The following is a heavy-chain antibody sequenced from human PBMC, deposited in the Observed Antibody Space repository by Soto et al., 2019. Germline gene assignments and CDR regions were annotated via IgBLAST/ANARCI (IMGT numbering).Heavy chain of an antibody. D-gene: IGHD3-22*01. J-gene: IGHJ5*02. V-gene: IGHV4-59*01. CDR2: IYYSGRT. CDR1: GGSISRYY. CDR3: VRSGSSGRYCFDP. Sequence: QVQLQESGPVLVKPSETLSLTCTVSGGSISRYYWSWIRPPPGKGLELFGYIYYSGRTDYNPSLKRRVTISVDKSRNQFSLQLNSVTAADTAVYYCVRSGSSGRYCFDPWGQGIPVTVSS.